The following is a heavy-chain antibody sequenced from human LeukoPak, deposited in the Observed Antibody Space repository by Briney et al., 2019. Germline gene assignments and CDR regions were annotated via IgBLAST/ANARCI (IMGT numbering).Heavy chain of an antibody. CDR1: GFTFDDYA. Sequence: QPGRSLRLSCAASGFTFDDYAMHWVRQAPGKGLEWVSSINWNGGSIGYADSVKGRFTISRDNAKNSLYLQMNSLRAEDTAVYYCARDEYEAFDIWGQGTMVTVSS. D-gene: IGHD2/OR15-2a*01. CDR2: INWNGGSI. J-gene: IGHJ3*02. CDR3: ARDEYEAFDI. V-gene: IGHV3-9*01.